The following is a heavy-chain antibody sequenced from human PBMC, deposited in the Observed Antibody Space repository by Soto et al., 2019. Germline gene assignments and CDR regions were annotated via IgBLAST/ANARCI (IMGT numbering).Heavy chain of an antibody. V-gene: IGHV3-48*01. D-gene: IGHD5-12*01. CDR2: SGWAGTNI. CDR1: GFSLSTYS. CDR3: ARDGKRGYEVDL. Sequence: EVQLVESGGGLVQPGGSLRLSCEASGFSLSTYSMDWVRQAPGKGLEWLSYSGWAGTNIFYADSIRGRFTMSRDNAKNSLYLQMNSLRVEDTAVYYCARDGKRGYEVDLWGQGTLVTVSS. J-gene: IGHJ5*02.